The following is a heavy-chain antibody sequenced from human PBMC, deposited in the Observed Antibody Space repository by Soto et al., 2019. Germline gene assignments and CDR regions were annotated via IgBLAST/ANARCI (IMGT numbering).Heavy chain of an antibody. Sequence: SVKVSCKASGGTFSSYAISCVRQAPEQGLEWMGGIIPIFGTADYAQKFQGRVTITADESTSTAYMELSSLRSEDTAVYYCASHSSLRGYCISTSCYGYYYGMDVWGQGTTVTVSS. CDR3: ASHSSLRGYCISTSCYGYYYGMDV. CDR1: GGTFSSYA. CDR2: IIPIFGTA. J-gene: IGHJ6*02. D-gene: IGHD2-2*01. V-gene: IGHV1-69*13.